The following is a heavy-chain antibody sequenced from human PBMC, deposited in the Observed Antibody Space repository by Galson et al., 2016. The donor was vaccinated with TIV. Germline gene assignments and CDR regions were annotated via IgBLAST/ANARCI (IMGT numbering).Heavy chain of an antibody. CDR2: ISPSGSHI. Sequence: SLRLSCAASGFIVSDYYMSWIRQAPGKGLELVSFISPSGSHISYPASVKGRFTISRDNAKDSLYLQMNSLKAEDTAVYYFARRRVRGVISSFDMWGQGTMVTVSP. J-gene: IGHJ3*02. CDR1: GFIVSDYY. V-gene: IGHV3-11*01. D-gene: IGHD3-10*01. CDR3: ARRRVRGVISSFDM.